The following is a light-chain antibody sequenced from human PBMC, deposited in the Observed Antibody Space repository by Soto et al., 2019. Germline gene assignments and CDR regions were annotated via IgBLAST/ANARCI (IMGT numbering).Light chain of an antibody. CDR1: SSDVGIYNY. CDR3: QSYDRRLTAYV. Sequence: QSVLTQPASVSGSPGQSIAISCTGSSSDVGIYNYVSWYQQHPGKVPKLIIYEVTNRPSGVSNRFSGSKSGNTASLTISGLQAEDEADYYCQSYDRRLTAYVFGTGTKLTVL. J-gene: IGLJ1*01. V-gene: IGLV2-14*01. CDR2: EVT.